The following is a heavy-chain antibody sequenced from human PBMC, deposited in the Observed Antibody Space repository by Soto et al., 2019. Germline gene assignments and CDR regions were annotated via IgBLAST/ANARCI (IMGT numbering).Heavy chain of an antibody. CDR2: ISSSSSTI. V-gene: IGHV3-48*01. CDR1: GFTFSSYS. D-gene: IGHD3-22*01. Sequence: EVQLVESGGGLVQPGGSLRLSCAASGFTFSSYSMNWVRQAPGKGLEWVSYISSSSSTIYYADSVKGRFTISRDNAKNSLYLQMNSLRAEDTAVYYCARDEGLMDLYYNTAQGYFDYWGQGTLVTVSS. J-gene: IGHJ4*02. CDR3: ARDEGLMDLYYNTAQGYFDY.